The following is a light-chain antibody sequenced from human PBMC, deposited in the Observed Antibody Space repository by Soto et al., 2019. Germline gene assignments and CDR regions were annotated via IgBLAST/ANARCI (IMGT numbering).Light chain of an antibody. V-gene: IGKV1-5*03. CDR2: KAS. CDR3: QQYIRT. CDR1: QSISNW. Sequence: DIQMTQSPSTLAASVGDRVTITCRASQSISNWLAWYQQKPGRVPKLLIYKASSLESGVPSRFSGSGSGTEFTLNISSLQPDDFATYYCQQYIRTFGQGTKVEIK. J-gene: IGKJ1*01.